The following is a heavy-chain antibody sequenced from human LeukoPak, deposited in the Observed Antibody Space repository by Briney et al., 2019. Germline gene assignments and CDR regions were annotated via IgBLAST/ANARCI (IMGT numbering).Heavy chain of an antibody. CDR2: INSDGSST. CDR3: ARGPIVVVPAASYMDV. D-gene: IGHD2-2*01. CDR1: GFTFSSYW. V-gene: IGHV3-74*01. Sequence: GGSLRLSCAASGFTFSSYWMHWVRQAPGKGLVWVSRINSDGSSTSYADSVKGRFTISRDTAKNTLYLQMTSLRAEDTAVYYCARGPIVVVPAASYMDVWGKGTTVTISS. J-gene: IGHJ6*03.